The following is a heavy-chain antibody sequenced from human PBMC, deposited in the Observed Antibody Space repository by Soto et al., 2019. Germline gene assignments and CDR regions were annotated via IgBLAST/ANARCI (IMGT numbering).Heavy chain of an antibody. J-gene: IGHJ4*02. CDR3: AREDQWLVGHPFDY. CDR2: TYFRSKWFN. CDR1: GDSVSSNNAA. Sequence: SQTLSLTCVISGDSVSSNNAAWNWIRLSPSRGLEWLGRTYFRSKWFNDYAVSVKRRITISPDTSKNHFSLHLNSVTPEDTAVYYCAREDQWLVGHPFDYWGLGTLVTVPS. D-gene: IGHD6-19*01. V-gene: IGHV6-1*01.